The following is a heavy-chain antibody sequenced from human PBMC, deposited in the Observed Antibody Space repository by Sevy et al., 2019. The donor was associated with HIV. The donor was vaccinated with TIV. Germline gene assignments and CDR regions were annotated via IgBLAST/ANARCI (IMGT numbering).Heavy chain of an antibody. J-gene: IGHJ4*02. Sequence: ASLKVSCKASDYTFSTQGFNWVRQAPGQGLEWMGWISAYNGNTKYAQKFQGRVTMTTDTSTSTAYMELRSLTSDETAVYYCARDWAPGYYYDAIGVKRDYYFDYWGQGTLVTVSS. CDR2: ISAYNGNT. V-gene: IGHV1-18*01. D-gene: IGHD3-22*01. CDR3: ARDWAPGYYYDAIGVKRDYYFDY. CDR1: DYTFSTQG.